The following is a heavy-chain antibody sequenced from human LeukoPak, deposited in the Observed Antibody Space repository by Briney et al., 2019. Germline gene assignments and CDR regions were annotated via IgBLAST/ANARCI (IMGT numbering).Heavy chain of an antibody. J-gene: IGHJ6*03. Sequence: SETLSLTCEIYGGSFSGHYWSWIRQPPGKGLEWIGEINDSGSTNYRPSLKSRVIISVDTSKNQFSLKLSSLTAADTAVYYCAREAEEFLGQSHYYYYMDVWGKGTTVTVSS. CDR3: AREAEEFLGQSHYYYYMDV. D-gene: IGHD3-10*01. CDR2: INDSGST. CDR1: GGSFSGHY. V-gene: IGHV4-34*01.